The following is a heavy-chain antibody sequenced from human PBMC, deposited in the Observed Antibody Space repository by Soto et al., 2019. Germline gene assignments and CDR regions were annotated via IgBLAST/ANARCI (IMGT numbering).Heavy chain of an antibody. Sequence: QVQLVQSGAEVKKPGASVKVSCKASGYTFTSYDINWVRQATGQGLEWMGWMNPKSGNTGYAQKSLGRVTMTGNNSISTAHMELSSLRSDDTAVYYCSRMSDLSSPCQYYYWGQGTLVTVSS. J-gene: IGHJ4*02. CDR2: MNPKSGNT. CDR3: SRMSDLSSPCQYYY. V-gene: IGHV1-8*01. D-gene: IGHD6-6*01. CDR1: GYTFTSYD.